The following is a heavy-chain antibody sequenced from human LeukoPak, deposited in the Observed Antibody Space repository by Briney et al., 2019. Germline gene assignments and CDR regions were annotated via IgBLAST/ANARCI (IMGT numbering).Heavy chain of an antibody. CDR1: GFTFSSYA. CDR2: ISDSGGTT. Sequence: PGGSLRLSCAASGFTFSSYAMSWVRHAPGEGLEWVSAISDSGGTTYYADSVKGRFTISRDNSKNTLYLQMNSLRGEDTAVYYCAKLTRGYCSSTACPNWFDPWGQGTLVTVS. CDR3: AKLTRGYCSSTACPNWFDP. D-gene: IGHD2-2*01. V-gene: IGHV3-23*01. J-gene: IGHJ5*02.